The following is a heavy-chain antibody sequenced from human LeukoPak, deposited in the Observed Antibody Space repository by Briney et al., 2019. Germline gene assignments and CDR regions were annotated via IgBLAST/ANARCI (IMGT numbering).Heavy chain of an antibody. CDR3: AREYYYGSGSARAFDL. J-gene: IGHJ4*02. D-gene: IGHD3-10*01. CDR1: GGSFSGYY. Sequence: SETLSLTCAVYGGSFSGYYWSWIRQPPGKGLXXXXXXXHSGSTNYNPSLKSRVTISVDTSKNQFSLKLNSVTAADTAVYYCAREYYYGSGSARAFDLWGRGTLVTVSS. V-gene: IGHV4-34*01. CDR2: XXHSGST.